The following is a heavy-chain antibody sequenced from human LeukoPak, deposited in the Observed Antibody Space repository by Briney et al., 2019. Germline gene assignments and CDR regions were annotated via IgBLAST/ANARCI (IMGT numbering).Heavy chain of an antibody. CDR3: ARTYCGGDCYFDS. D-gene: IGHD2-21*02. V-gene: IGHV4-59*01. CDR2: IYYSGST. J-gene: IGHJ4*02. CDR1: GGSINNYY. Sequence: NTSETLSLTCTVSGGSINNYYWSWIRQPPGKGLEWIGYIYYSGSTNYNPSLKSRVTISVDTSKNQFSLKLSSVTAADAAVYFCARTYCGGDCYFDSWGQGTLVTVSS.